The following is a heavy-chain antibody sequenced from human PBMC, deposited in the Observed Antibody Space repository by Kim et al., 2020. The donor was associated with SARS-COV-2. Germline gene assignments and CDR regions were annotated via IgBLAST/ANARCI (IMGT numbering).Heavy chain of an antibody. D-gene: IGHD1-1*01. V-gene: IGHV4-59*01. J-gene: IGHJ4*02. CDR3: AREKGYNRSFDY. Sequence: NYNPTLKSRVTRSVDTSKNQFSLKLSSVTAADTAVYYCAREKGYNRSFDYWGQGTLVTVSS.